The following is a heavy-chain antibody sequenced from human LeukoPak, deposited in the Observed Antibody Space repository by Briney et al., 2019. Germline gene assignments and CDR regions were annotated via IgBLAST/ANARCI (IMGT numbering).Heavy chain of an antibody. J-gene: IGHJ4*02. CDR2: ITSSSSTI. D-gene: IGHD6-13*01. Sequence: PGGSLRLSCAASGFTFSTCSMNWVRQAPGKGLEWVSYITSSSSTIYYADFVKGRFTISRDNAKNSLYLQMNSLRDEDTAVYYCARDLPGSSSWYMDFWGQGTLVTVSS. CDR1: GFTFSTCS. V-gene: IGHV3-48*02. CDR3: ARDLPGSSSWYMDF.